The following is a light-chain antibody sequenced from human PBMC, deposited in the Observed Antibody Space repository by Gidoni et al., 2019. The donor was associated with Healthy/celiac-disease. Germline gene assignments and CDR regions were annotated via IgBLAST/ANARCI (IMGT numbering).Light chain of an antibody. Sequence: SYVLTQPPSVSVAPGQTARITCGGNNIGSKSVHWYQQKPGQAPVLVVYDDSDRPSGIPGRFSGSNSGNTATLTISRVEAGDEADYYCQVWDSSSDHLEVFGGGTKLTVL. CDR2: DDS. V-gene: IGLV3-21*02. J-gene: IGLJ3*02. CDR3: QVWDSSSDHLEV. CDR1: NIGSKS.